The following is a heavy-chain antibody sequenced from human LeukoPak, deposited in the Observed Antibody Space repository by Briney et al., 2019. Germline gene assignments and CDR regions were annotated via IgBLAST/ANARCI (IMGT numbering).Heavy chain of an antibody. Sequence: SETLSLTRTVSGGSISNYYWNWIRQPPGKGLEWIGYIYYRGSTNYNPSLKSRVTISVDTSKNQFSLNLGSVTAADTAIYYCARRVLMSSTGVPDTWLDPWGQGTLVTVSS. CDR1: GGSISNYY. J-gene: IGHJ5*02. D-gene: IGHD2-8*01. V-gene: IGHV4-59*08. CDR3: ARRVLMSSTGVPDTWLDP. CDR2: IYYRGST.